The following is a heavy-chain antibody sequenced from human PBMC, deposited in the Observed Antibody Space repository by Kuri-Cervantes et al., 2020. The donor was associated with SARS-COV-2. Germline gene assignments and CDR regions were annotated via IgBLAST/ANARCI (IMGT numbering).Heavy chain of an antibody. CDR2: VRGKANNYAT. V-gene: IGHV3-73*01. Sequence: GVLKISCEVSGFLFSDSAIHWVRQASGKGLEWVGRVRGKANNYATAYAVSVKGRFIISRDDSKNMAYLQMNSLKTEDTAVYYCTTLIDYWGQGALVTVSS. CDR1: GFLFSDSA. J-gene: IGHJ4*02. CDR3: TTLIDY.